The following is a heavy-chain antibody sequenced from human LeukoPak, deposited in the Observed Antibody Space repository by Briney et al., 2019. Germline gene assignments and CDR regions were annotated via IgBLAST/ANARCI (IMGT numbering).Heavy chain of an antibody. CDR2: FYYSSST. CDR3: ARDGMVGGTKYYYYMDV. J-gene: IGHJ6*03. Sequence: PSETLSLTCTVSGGSISSDDYNWSWNRQAQGQDLEWFGYFYYSSSTYYNPTLKSRVTRSVDTSKNQFSLRLSSVTAANTAVYYGARDGMVGGTKYYYYMDVWGKGTTVTVSS. D-gene: IGHD1-26*01. CDR1: GGSISSDDYN. V-gene: IGHV4-30-4*08.